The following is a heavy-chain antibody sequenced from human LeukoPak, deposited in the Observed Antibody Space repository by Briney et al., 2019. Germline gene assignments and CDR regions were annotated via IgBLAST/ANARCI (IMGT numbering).Heavy chain of an antibody. V-gene: IGHV4-34*01. CDR1: GGSFSGYY. Sequence: SETLSLTCAVYGGSFSGYYWSWIRQPPGKGLEWIGEINHSGSTNYNPSLKSRVTISVDTSKNQFSLKLSSVTAADTAVYYCGKGQGYYFDYWGQGSLVIVSS. CDR2: INHSGST. J-gene: IGHJ4*02. CDR3: GKGQGYYFDY.